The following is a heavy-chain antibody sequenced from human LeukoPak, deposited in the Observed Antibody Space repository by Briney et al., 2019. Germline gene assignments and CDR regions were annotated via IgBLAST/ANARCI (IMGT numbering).Heavy chain of an antibody. CDR3: ARGAASRGSWRLPDAFDI. Sequence: GASVKVSCKASGYTFTSYAMHWVRQAPGQRLEWMGWINAGNGNTKYSQEFQGRVTITRDTSASTAYMELSSLRSEDMAVYYCARGAASRGSWRLPDAFDIWGQGTMVTVSS. V-gene: IGHV1-3*03. CDR1: GYTFTSYA. CDR2: INAGNGNT. J-gene: IGHJ3*02. D-gene: IGHD1-26*01.